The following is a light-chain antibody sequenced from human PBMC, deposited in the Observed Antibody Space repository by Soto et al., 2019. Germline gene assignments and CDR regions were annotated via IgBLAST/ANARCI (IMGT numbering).Light chain of an antibody. Sequence: QSVLTQPPSASGSPGQSVTISCTGTSSDVGGHNFVSWYQQHTGKAPKFLIYEVTKRPSGVPDRFSGSKSGITASLTVSGRQADNEAYYYCSAYAGNNNPVIFGGGTKLTVL. CDR2: EVT. J-gene: IGLJ2*01. V-gene: IGLV2-8*01. CDR3: SAYAGNNNPVI. CDR1: SSDVGGHNF.